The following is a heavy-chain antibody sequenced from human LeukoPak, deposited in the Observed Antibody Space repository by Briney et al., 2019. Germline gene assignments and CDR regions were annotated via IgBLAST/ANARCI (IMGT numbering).Heavy chain of an antibody. CDR2: TRDKANSYTT. CDR3: ARVSFDSGWYFDY. J-gene: IGHJ4*02. CDR1: GFXFSDHY. Sequence: GGSLRLSCAASGFXFSDHYMDWVRQAPGKGLEWVGLTRDKANSYTTEYAASVKGRFTISRDNSQSLLNLQMNSLKTEDTAVYYCARVSFDSGWYFDYWGQGTLVTVSS. D-gene: IGHD6-19*01. V-gene: IGHV3-72*01.